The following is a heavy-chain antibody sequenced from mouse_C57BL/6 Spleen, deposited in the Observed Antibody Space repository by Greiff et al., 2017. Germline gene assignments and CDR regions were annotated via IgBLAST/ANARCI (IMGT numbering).Heavy chain of an antibody. D-gene: IGHD1-1*01. CDR3: AREGYYGSIDY. V-gene: IGHV1-82*01. J-gene: IGHJ2*01. Sequence: QVQLQQSGPELVKPGASVKISCKASGYAFSSSWMNWVKQRPGKGLEWIGRIYPGDGDTNYNGKFKGKATLTADKSSSTAYMQLSSLTSEDSAVYFCAREGYYGSIDYRGQGTTRTASS. CDR2: IYPGDGDT. CDR1: GYAFSSSW.